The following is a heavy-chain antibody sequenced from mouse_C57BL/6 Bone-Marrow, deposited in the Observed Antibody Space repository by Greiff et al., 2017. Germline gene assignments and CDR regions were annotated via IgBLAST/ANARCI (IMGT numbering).Heavy chain of an antibody. CDR3: ARGEGIYCGDDDAMDY. J-gene: IGHJ4*01. V-gene: IGHV5-4*01. CDR1: GFTFSSYA. CDR2: ISDGGSYT. D-gene: IGHD2-2*01. Sequence: EVQLVESGGGLVKPGGSLKLSCAASGFTFSSYAMSWVRQTPEQRLEWVATISDGGSYTYYPDNVKGRFTISRDNAKNNLYLQVSHLKSEDTAMYYCARGEGIYCGDDDAMDYWGQGTSVTVSS.